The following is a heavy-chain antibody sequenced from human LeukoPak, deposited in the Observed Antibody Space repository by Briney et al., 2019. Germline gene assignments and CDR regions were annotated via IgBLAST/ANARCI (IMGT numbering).Heavy chain of an antibody. CDR2: ISGSGGST. CDR1: GFTVSSSY. J-gene: IGHJ4*02. V-gene: IGHV3-23*01. CDR3: AKVGGSGYSRHFDY. Sequence: SGGSLRLSCAASGFTVSSSYMSWVRQAPGKGLEWVSAISGSGGSTYYADSVKGRFTISRDNSKNTLYLQMNSLRAEDTAVYYCAKVGGSGYSRHFDYWGQGTLVTVSS. D-gene: IGHD3-22*01.